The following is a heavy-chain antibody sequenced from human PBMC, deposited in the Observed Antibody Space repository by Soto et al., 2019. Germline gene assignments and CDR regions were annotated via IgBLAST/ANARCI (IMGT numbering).Heavy chain of an antibody. D-gene: IGHD2-15*01. V-gene: IGHV3-48*01. CDR3: AGGDGGQGSGYYYSYDMDV. Sequence: EVQLVESGGGLVQPGGSLRLSCAASGFTFSSYSMNWVRQAPGKGLEWVSYISSSSSTIYYADSVKGRFTISRDNAKYSLYRQMNSLGAEDTAVYSCAGGDGGQGSGYYYSYDMDVWGKGPTPTVSS. CDR1: GFTFSSYS. J-gene: IGHJ6*03. CDR2: ISSSSSTI.